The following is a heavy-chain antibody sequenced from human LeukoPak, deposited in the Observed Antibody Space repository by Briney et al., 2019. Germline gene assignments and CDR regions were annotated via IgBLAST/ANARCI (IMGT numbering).Heavy chain of an antibody. D-gene: IGHD1-26*01. CDR1: GGSISRTNW. V-gene: IGHV4-4*02. J-gene: IGHJ4*02. Sequence: PSGTLSLTCDVSGGSISRTNWWSWVRQSPGQGLEWIGEISLSGRTNYNPSLQSRVTMSLDESKNQLSLDLASVTAADTAVYYCSRESGAFSPFGYWGQGTLVTASS. CDR3: SRESGAFSPFGY. CDR2: ISLSGRT.